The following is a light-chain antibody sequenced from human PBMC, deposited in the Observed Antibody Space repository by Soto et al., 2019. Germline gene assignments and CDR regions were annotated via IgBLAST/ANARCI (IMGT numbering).Light chain of an antibody. CDR3: QQYDSSPRT. CDR1: QSVTSNY. CDR2: DTS. J-gene: IGKJ1*01. V-gene: IGKV3-20*01. Sequence: VVTQARGTLSFSPGERSSLSCRASQSVTSNYLAWYQQKPGQAPGLLIYDTSTRASGVPDRFSGSGSGTEFTLTISRLEPEDFAVYYCQQYDSSPRTFGQGTKVDI.